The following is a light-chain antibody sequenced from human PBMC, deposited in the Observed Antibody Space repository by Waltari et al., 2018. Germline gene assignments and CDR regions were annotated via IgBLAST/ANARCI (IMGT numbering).Light chain of an antibody. CDR3: QQYKTYWT. Sequence: DIQMTQSPSTLSASVGDRVTITCRASQSISTWLAWYQQKPGKAHNLLIYKASTLESGVPSRFSGSGSGTEFTLTINSLQPDDFATYYCQQYKTYWTFGQGTKVEIK. J-gene: IGKJ1*01. CDR1: QSISTW. CDR2: KAS. V-gene: IGKV1-5*03.